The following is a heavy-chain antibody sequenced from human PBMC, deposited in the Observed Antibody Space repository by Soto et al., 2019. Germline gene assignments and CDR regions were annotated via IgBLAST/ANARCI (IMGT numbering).Heavy chain of an antibody. CDR1: GGTFSSYA. V-gene: IGHV1-69*12. Sequence: QVQLVQSGAEVKKPGSSVKVSCKASGGTFSSYAISWVRQAPGQGLEWMGGIIPIFGTANYAQKFQGRVTITADESXXTXYXXLSSLRSEDTAVYYCASSYDYYYDSSGYRGGYFDYWGQGTLVTVSS. D-gene: IGHD3-22*01. CDR3: ASSYDYYYDSSGYRGGYFDY. J-gene: IGHJ4*02. CDR2: IIPIFGTA.